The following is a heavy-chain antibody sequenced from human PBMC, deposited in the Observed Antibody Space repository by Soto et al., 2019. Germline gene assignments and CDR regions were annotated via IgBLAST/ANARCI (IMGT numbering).Heavy chain of an antibody. J-gene: IGHJ4*02. CDR2: VHYSGST. Sequence: SETLSLTCTVSGSSISGSSYYWGWIRQPPGKGLECIGSVHYSGSTDYNPSLKSRVTISVDTSKNQFSLKLTSVTAADTAVYFCASFSGATYGDYGGGINYWGQGTLVTVSS. D-gene: IGHD4-17*01. CDR1: GSSISGSSYY. V-gene: IGHV4-39*01. CDR3: ASFSGATYGDYGGGINY.